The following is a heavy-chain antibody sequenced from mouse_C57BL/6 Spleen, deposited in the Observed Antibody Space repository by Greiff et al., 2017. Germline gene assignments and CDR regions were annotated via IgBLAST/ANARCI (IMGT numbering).Heavy chain of an antibody. V-gene: IGHV1-7*01. CDR3: ARGDYSNGKLFDY. J-gene: IGHJ2*01. Sequence: VQLQQSGAELAKPGASVKLSCKASGYTFPSYWMHWVKQRPGQGLEWIGYINPSSGYTKYNQKFKDKATLTADKSSSTAYMQLSSLTYEDSAVYYCARGDYSNGKLFDYWGQGTTLTVSS. CDR1: GYTFPSYW. D-gene: IGHD2-5*01. CDR2: INPSSGYT.